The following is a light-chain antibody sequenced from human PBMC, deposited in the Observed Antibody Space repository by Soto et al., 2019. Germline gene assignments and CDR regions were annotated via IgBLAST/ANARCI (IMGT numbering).Light chain of an antibody. CDR3: QQYNSHHIT. Sequence: DIPMTQSPSTLSASVGDRVTITCRASQSISDWLAWYQQKPGKAPKLLIYKASGLESGVPSRFSGSGSGTEFTLTITSLQPDDFATYCCQQYNSHHITFGRGTGLEIK. CDR1: QSISDW. V-gene: IGKV1-5*03. CDR2: KAS. J-gene: IGKJ5*01.